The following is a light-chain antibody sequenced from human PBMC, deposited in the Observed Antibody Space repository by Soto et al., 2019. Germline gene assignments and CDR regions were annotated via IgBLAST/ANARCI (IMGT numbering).Light chain of an antibody. CDR1: SSDVGGPNY. Sequence: QSALTQPASVSGSPGQSITISCTGTSSDVGGPNYVSWYQQHPGRAPTLMIYDVNHRSSGVSDRFSGSKSGNTASLTISGLQAEDEADYYCSSFTGSNTEVFGGGTKLTVL. CDR3: SSFTGSNTEV. V-gene: IGLV2-14*03. CDR2: DVN. J-gene: IGLJ2*01.